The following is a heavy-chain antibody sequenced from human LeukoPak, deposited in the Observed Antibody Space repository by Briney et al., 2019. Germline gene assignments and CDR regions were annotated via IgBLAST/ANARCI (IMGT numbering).Heavy chain of an antibody. Sequence: SETLSLTCTVSGGSISSYYWSWIRQPPGKGLEWIGYIYYSGSTNYNPSLKSRVTISVDTSKNQFSLKLSSMTAADTAVYYCARDRLHYYYYYMHVWGKGTTVTVSS. CDR3: ARDRLHYYYYYMHV. J-gene: IGHJ6*03. V-gene: IGHV4-59*01. CDR1: GGSISSYY. CDR2: IYYSGST. D-gene: IGHD2-15*01.